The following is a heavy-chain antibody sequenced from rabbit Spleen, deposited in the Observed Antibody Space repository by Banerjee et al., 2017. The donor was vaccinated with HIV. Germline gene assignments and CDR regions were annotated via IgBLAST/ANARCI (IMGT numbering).Heavy chain of an antibody. D-gene: IGHD4-2*01. V-gene: IGHV1S45*01. CDR2: IYAGSSGST. Sequence: QEQLVESGGGLVQPEGSLTLTCKASGIDFSGAIFICWVRQAPGKGLEWIACIYAGSSGSTYYASWAKGRFSISKTSSTTVTLQMTSLTAADTATYFCARDSFPGSGYDGFGLWGPGTLVTVS. CDR1: GIDFSGAIF. CDR3: ARDSFPGSGYDGFGL. J-gene: IGHJ4*01.